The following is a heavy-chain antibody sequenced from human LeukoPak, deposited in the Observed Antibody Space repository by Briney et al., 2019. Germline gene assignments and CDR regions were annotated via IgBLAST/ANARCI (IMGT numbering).Heavy chain of an antibody. V-gene: IGHV3-66*01. CDR3: ARDGLLWFGELLYPMGYFDY. J-gene: IGHJ4*02. CDR2: IYSGGST. CDR1: GFTVSSNY. Sequence: GGSLRLSCAASGFTVSSNYMSWVRQAPGKGLEWVSVIYSGGSTYYADSVKGRFTISRDNAKNSLYLQMNSLRAEDTAVYYCARDGLLWFGELLYPMGYFDYWGQGTLVTVSS. D-gene: IGHD3-10*01.